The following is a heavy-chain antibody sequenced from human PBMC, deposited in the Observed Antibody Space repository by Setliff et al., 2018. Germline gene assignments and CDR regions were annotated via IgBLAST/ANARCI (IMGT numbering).Heavy chain of an antibody. CDR1: GLSVSRSY. J-gene: IGHJ5*02. D-gene: IGHD3-3*01. V-gene: IGHV3-53*01. CDR3: GRDVFDLRTGQGGP. CDR2: IYSSFYGGVT. Sequence: GGSLRLSCAASGLSVSRSYMAWVRQAPGKGLQWVSLIYSSFYGGVTFYSDSVKGRFTISRDNSNNTVYLQMDSLRAEDTSVYYCGRDVFDLRTGQGGPWGQGTRVTVSS.